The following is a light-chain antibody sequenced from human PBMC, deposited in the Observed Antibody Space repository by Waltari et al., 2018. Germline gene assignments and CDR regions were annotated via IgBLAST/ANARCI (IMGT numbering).Light chain of an antibody. CDR2: SNN. V-gene: IGLV1-44*01. Sequence: QSVLTQPPSASGTPGQRVAISCSGTRSNIGSNSVHWYQQLPGTAPKLLTHSNNQRPSAVPDRFSGSKSGTSASLAISGLQSEDEAHYYCAAWDASLNGWVFGGGTKLTVL. CDR1: RSNIGSNS. J-gene: IGLJ3*02. CDR3: AAWDASLNGWV.